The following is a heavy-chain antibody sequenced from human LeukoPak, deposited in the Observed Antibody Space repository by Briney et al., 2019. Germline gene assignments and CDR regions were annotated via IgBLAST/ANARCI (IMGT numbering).Heavy chain of an antibody. CDR2: VQHSERT. CDR3: ARDHLANLASRLFDP. D-gene: IGHD3-3*01. J-gene: IGHJ5*02. CDR1: GGSISRGSSY. V-gene: IGHV4-39*07. Sequence: PSQTLSLTCPFSGGSISRGSSYWRWIRQPPGKGLEWIGSVQHSERTYYNPSLNSRVTISVDTSKNQYSLKLNSVTAADTAVYYCARDHLANLASRLFDPWGQGSLVTVSS.